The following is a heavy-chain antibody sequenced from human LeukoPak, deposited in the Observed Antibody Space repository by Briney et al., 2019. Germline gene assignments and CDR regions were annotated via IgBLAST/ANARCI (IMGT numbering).Heavy chain of an antibody. CDR1: SXSXYY. D-gene: IGHD5-24*01. J-gene: IGHJ4*02. V-gene: IGHV4-59*01. CDR3: VRDRRDGYNYVDI. Sequence: SXSXYYWSWIRQSSEKRLEWIAFIHYTGTTNYNPSLESRATVSVDTSKNQFSLQLRSMTAADTAVYYCVRDRRDGYNYVDIWGQGLLVTVSS. CDR2: IHYTGTT.